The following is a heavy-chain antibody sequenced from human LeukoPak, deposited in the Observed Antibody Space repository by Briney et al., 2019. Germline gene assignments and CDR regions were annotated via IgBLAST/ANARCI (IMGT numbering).Heavy chain of an antibody. CDR2: IRYDGSNK. V-gene: IGHV3-30*02. J-gene: IGHJ4*02. D-gene: IGHD6-13*01. CDR1: GFTFSSYG. CDR3: ASRAPTYSSSSTFDY. Sequence: GGSLRLPCAASGFTFSSYGMHWVRQAPGKGLEWVAFIRYDGSNKYYADSVKGRFTISRDNSKNTLYLQMNSLRAEDTAVYYCASRAPTYSSSSTFDYWGQGTLVTVSS.